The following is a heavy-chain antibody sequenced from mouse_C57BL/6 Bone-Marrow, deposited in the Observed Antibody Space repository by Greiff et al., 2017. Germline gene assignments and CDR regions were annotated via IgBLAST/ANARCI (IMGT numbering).Heavy chain of an antibody. J-gene: IGHJ3*01. Sequence: EVQLQQSGPELVKPGASVKISCKASGYTFTDYYMNWVKQSHGKSLEWIGDINPNNGGTSYNQKFKGKATLTVDKSSSTAYMELRSLTSEDSAVYYCAPDGYYDAWFAYWGQGTLVTVSA. CDR2: INPNNGGT. CDR3: APDGYYDAWFAY. D-gene: IGHD2-3*01. V-gene: IGHV1-26*01. CDR1: GYTFTDYY.